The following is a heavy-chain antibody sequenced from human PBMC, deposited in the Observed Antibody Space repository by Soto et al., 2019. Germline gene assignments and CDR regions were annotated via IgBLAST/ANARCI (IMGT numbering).Heavy chain of an antibody. D-gene: IGHD3-22*01. V-gene: IGHV3-33*01. J-gene: IGHJ4*02. CDR1: GFTFSSYG. Sequence: XGSLRLSCAASGFTFSSYGMPWVRKAPGKGLEWVAVIWYDGSNKYYADSVKGRFTISRDNSKNTLYLQMNSLRDEDTAVYYCARSFNYYDSSGYPWWGQGTLVTVSS. CDR2: IWYDGSNK. CDR3: ARSFNYYDSSGYPW.